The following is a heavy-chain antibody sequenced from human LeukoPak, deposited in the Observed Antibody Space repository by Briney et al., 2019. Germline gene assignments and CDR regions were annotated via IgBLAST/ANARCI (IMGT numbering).Heavy chain of an antibody. Sequence: PGGSLRLSCAASGFTFSSYAMSWVRQAPGKGLEWVANIKQDGSEKYYVDSVKGRLTISRDNSKNTLYLQMNSLRPEDTAVYYCAKDIGEGDFDSWGQGTLVTVSS. V-gene: IGHV3-7*01. CDR2: IKQDGSEK. D-gene: IGHD3-10*01. CDR3: AKDIGEGDFDS. J-gene: IGHJ4*02. CDR1: GFTFSSYA.